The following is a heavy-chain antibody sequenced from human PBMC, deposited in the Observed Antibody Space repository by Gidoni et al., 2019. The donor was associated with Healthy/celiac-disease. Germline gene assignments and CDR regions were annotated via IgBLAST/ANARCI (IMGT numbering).Heavy chain of an antibody. J-gene: IGHJ4*02. D-gene: IGHD2-2*01. CDR1: GCTFSSYA. V-gene: IGHV1-69*06. CDR3: ARARSGDFIVVVPAAAQYYFDY. Sequence: QVQLVQSGAEGKKPGASGKVSCKASGCTFSSYAISWVRQAPGQGLEWMGGIIPIFGTANYAQKFQGRVTMTADNSTSTAYMELSSLRSEDTAVSYCARARSGDFIVVVPAAAQYYFDYWGQGTLVTVSS. CDR2: IIPIFGTA.